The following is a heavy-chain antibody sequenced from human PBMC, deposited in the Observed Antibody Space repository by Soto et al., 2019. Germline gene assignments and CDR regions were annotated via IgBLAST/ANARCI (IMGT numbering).Heavy chain of an antibody. D-gene: IGHD3-22*01. Sequence: LSLTCTVSGGSISSSSYYWGWIRQPPGKGLEWIGSIFYSGSTYYNPSLKSRVTISVDTSKNQFSLKLSSVTAADTAVYYCARLKYYYDSSGYYYDYWGPGTLVTVSS. CDR2: IFYSGST. V-gene: IGHV4-39*01. J-gene: IGHJ4*02. CDR3: ARLKYYYDSSGYYYDY. CDR1: GGSISSSSYY.